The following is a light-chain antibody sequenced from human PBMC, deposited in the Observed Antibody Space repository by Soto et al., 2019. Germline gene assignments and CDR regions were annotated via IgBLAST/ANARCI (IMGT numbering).Light chain of an antibody. CDR1: SSDVGGYNY. CDR2: DVS. V-gene: IGLV2-14*01. Sequence: QSALTQPASVSGSPGQSITISCTGTSSDVGGYNYVSWYQQHPGKAPKFMIYDVSNRPSGVSNRFSGSKSGNTASLTISGLQAEDDADYYCCSYTASNTRQIVFGTGTEVTVL. J-gene: IGLJ1*01. CDR3: CSYTASNTRQIV.